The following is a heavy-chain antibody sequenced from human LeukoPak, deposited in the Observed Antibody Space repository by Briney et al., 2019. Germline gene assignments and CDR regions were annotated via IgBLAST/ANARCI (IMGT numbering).Heavy chain of an antibody. D-gene: IGHD3-22*01. J-gene: IGHJ4*02. CDR1: GFTFSSYS. CDR3: ATVIDNSGSLGF. V-gene: IGHV3-48*01. CDR2: ISSSSSTI. Sequence: GGSLRLSCAASGFTFSSYSMNWARQAPGKGLEWVSYISSSSSTIYYADSVKGRFTISRDSSKHTLYLQMNSLRAEDTAVYYCATVIDNSGSLGFWGQGTLVTVSS.